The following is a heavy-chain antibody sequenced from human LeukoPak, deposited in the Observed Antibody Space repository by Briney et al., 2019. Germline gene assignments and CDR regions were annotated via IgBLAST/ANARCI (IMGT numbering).Heavy chain of an antibody. Sequence: SETLSLTCTVSGGSISSYYWSWIRQPAGKGPEWIGRIYTSGSTNYNPSLKSRVTISVDTSKNQFSLKLSSVTAADTAVYYCAGGGGPASTYNYYSRVVWGQGT. J-gene: IGHJ6*02. CDR1: GGSISSYY. V-gene: IGHV4-4*07. D-gene: IGHD2-2*01. CDR3: AGGGGPASTYNYYSRVV. CDR2: IYTSGST.